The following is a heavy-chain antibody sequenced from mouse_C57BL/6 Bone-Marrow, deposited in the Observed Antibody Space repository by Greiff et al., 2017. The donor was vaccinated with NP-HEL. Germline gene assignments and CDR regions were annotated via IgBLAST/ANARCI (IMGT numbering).Heavy chain of an antibody. CDR1: GFTFSDYG. CDR3: ARDGGEYDIYWYFDD. Sequence: EVQLVESGGGLVQPGGSLKLSCAASGFTFSDYGMAWVRQAPRKGPEWVAFISNLAYSIYYADTVTGRFTISRENAKKTLYLEMSSLRTEDPAMYYCARDGGEYDIYWYFDDWGTGTTVTVSS. CDR2: ISNLAYSI. D-gene: IGHD2-4*01. V-gene: IGHV5-15*01. J-gene: IGHJ1*03.